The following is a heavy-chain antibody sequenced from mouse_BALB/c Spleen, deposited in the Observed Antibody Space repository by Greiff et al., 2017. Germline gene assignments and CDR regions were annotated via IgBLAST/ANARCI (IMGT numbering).Heavy chain of an antibody. J-gene: IGHJ4*01. V-gene: IGHV3-2*02. CDR2: ISYSGST. Sequence: EVQLVESGPGLVKPSQSLSLTCTVTGYSITSDYAWNWIRQFPGNKLEWMGYISYSGSTSYNPSLKSRISITRDTSKNQFFLQLNSVTTEDTATYYCARSGDGYPWAMDYWGQGTSVTVSS. D-gene: IGHD2-3*01. CDR1: GYSITSDYA. CDR3: ARSGDGYPWAMDY.